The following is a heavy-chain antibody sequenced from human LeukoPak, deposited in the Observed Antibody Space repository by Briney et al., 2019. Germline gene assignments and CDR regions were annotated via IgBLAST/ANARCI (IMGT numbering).Heavy chain of an antibody. CDR1: GFTFSSYA. D-gene: IGHD6-6*01. Sequence: GRSLRLSCAASGFTFSSYAMHWVRQAPGKGLEWVAVISYDGSNKYYADSVKGRFTISRDNSKNTLYLQMNSLRAEDTAVYYCARDVTLIEYSSSNWGQGTLVTVSS. V-gene: IGHV3-30-3*01. CDR2: ISYDGSNK. J-gene: IGHJ4*02. CDR3: ARDVTLIEYSSSN.